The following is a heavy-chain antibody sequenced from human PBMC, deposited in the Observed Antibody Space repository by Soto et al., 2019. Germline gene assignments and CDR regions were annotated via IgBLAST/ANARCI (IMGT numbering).Heavy chain of an antibody. J-gene: IGHJ3*02. Sequence: ASVKVSCKASGYTFSSYDINWVRQATGQGLEWMGWMNPNSGDTGYAQKFRGRVTMTRNTSISTAYMELSSLRSEDTAVYYCATTVIASWGAFDIWAQGTMVTVSS. CDR2: MNPNSGDT. D-gene: IGHD2-21*01. V-gene: IGHV1-8*01. CDR1: GYTFSSYD. CDR3: ATTVIASWGAFDI.